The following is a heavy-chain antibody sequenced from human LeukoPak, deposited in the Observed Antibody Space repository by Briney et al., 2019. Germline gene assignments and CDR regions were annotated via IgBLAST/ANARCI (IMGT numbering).Heavy chain of an antibody. J-gene: IGHJ4*02. CDR3: AKYEWPGRHFDY. D-gene: IGHD3-3*01. V-gene: IGHV3-7*03. Sequence: GGSLRLSCAASGFTFSSYWMSWVRQAPGKGLEWVANIKQDGSEKYYVDSVKGRFTISRDNSKNTLYLQMNSLRAEDTAVYYCAKYEWPGRHFDYWGQGTLVTVSS. CDR1: GFTFSSYW. CDR2: IKQDGSEK.